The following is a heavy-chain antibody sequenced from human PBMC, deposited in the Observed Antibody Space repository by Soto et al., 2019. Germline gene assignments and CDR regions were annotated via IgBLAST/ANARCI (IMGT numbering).Heavy chain of an antibody. CDR2: VNHCGST. CDR3: ARAAVAAGGPFDK. J-gene: IGHJ4*02. Sequence: ETLSLSCAVAGGSFSGFFWCWIRQPPGKGLEWIGEVNHCGSTNYNPSLKSRVTISSDTSKNHFSLTLRSVTAADTAVYYCARAAVAAGGPFDKWGQGALVTVSS. D-gene: IGHD2-15*01. V-gene: IGHV4-34*01. CDR1: GGSFSGFF.